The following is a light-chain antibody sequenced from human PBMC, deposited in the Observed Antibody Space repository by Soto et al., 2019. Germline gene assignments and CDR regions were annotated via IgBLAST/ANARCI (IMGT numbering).Light chain of an antibody. CDR2: DAF. J-gene: IGKJ5*01. Sequence: DTVLSQSPAPLSLSPRERATLSFRPCQSVSNYLARYQQKPGQAPRLLIYDAFTRATCLPARFRGSGSGTDLTLTISSLEPEDFAVYYCQKRTKWLTFGQGTRLEIK. CDR3: QKRTKWLT. CDR1: QSVSNY. V-gene: IGKV3-11*01.